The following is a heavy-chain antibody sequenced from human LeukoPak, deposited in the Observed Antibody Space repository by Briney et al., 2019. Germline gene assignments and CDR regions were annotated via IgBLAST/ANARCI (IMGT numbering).Heavy chain of an antibody. CDR1: GGSISSATYY. J-gene: IGHJ4*02. CDR2: VYTSGST. Sequence: PSETLSLTCTVSGGSISSATYYWSWIRQPAGKGLEWIGRVYTSGSTNYNPSLKSRVTISVDTSKSQFSLKLSSVTAADTAVYYCARDSYYYDSSGYYRFDYWGQGTLVTVSS. V-gene: IGHV4-61*02. CDR3: ARDSYYYDSSGYYRFDY. D-gene: IGHD3-22*01.